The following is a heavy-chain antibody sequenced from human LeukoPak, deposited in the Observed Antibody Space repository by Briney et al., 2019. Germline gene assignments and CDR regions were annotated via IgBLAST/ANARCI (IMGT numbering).Heavy chain of an antibody. V-gene: IGHV1-18*01. J-gene: IGHJ4*02. CDR1: GGTFSSYA. Sequence: ASVKVSCKASGGTFSSYAISWVRQAPGQGLEWMGWISAYNGNTNYAQKLQGRVTMTTDTSTSTAYMELRSLRSDDTAVYYCARDGGLNYYDSSGYYYDYWGQGTLVTVSS. D-gene: IGHD3-22*01. CDR3: ARDGGLNYYDSSGYYYDY. CDR2: ISAYNGNT.